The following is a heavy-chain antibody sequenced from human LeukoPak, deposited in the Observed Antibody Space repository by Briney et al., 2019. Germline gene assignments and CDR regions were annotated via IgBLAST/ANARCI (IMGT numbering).Heavy chain of an antibody. CDR3: AREAYCGGDCQPGYYFDY. CDR1: GGTFSSYA. D-gene: IGHD2-21*02. J-gene: IGHJ4*02. V-gene: IGHV1-69*04. CDR2: IIPILGIA. Sequence: SVKVSCKASGGTFSSYAISWVRQAPGQGLEWMGRIIPILGIANYAQKFQGRVTITADKSTSTAYMELSSLRSEDRAVYYCAREAYCGGDCQPGYYFDYWGQGTLVTVSS.